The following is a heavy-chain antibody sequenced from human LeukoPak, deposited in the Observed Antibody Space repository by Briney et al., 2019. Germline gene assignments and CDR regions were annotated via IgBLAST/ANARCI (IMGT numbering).Heavy chain of an antibody. CDR1: GYSISSDYY. V-gene: IGHV4-38-2*01. D-gene: IGHD2-15*01. CDR3: AQKAPYSPGYSQD. J-gene: IGHJ1*01. CDR2: IYHSGST. Sequence: SETLSLTCAVSGYSISSDYYWGWIRQPPGKGLEWIGSIYHSGSTSCNPSLKSRVTISVDTSKNQFSLKLSSVTAADTAVYYCAQKAPYSPGYSQDWGQGTLVTVSS.